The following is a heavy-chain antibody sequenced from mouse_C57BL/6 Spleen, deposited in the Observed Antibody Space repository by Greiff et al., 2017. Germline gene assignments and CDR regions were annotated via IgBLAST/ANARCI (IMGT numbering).Heavy chain of an antibody. CDR1: GFTFSSYA. V-gene: IGHV5-4*01. Sequence: DVHLVESGGGLVKPGGSLKLSCAASGFTFSSYAMSWVRQTPEKRLEWVATISDGGSYTYYPDNVKGRFTISRDNAKNNLYLQMSHLKSEDTAMYYCARKGDYEGFAYWGQGTLVTVSA. CDR3: ARKGDYEGFAY. D-gene: IGHD2-4*01. CDR2: ISDGGSYT. J-gene: IGHJ3*01.